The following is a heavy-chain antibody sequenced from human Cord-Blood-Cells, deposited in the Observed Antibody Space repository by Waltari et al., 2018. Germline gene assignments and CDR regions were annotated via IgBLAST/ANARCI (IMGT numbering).Heavy chain of an antibody. CDR1: GFTFSSSS. D-gene: IGHD3-22*01. CDR2: TSSSSSYI. CDR3: ARGGGSGYYFDY. Sequence: EVQLVESGGGLVKPGGSLRLSCAASGFTFSSSSMNWARQAPGKGLEWVSSTSSSSSYIYYADSVKGRFTISRDNAKNSLYLQMNSLRAEDTAVYYCARGGGSGYYFDYWGQGTLVTVSS. V-gene: IGHV3-21*01. J-gene: IGHJ4*02.